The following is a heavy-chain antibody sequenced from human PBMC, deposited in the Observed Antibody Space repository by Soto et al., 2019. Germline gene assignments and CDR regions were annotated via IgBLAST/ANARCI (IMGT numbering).Heavy chain of an antibody. J-gene: IGHJ6*02. CDR1: GLTLRNYV. D-gene: IGHD6-13*01. Sequence: GGSLRLSCAVSGLTLRNYVITWVRQAPGKGLDWVSGISGNANRTYSVKGRFTVSRDNFKNTVFVKTNRLRVEGTAVYYCAKALFVLIAARSGPKAYGMDVWGQGTTVTVSS. CDR2: ISGNANRT. V-gene: IGHV3-23*01. CDR3: AKALFVLIAARSGPKAYGMDV.